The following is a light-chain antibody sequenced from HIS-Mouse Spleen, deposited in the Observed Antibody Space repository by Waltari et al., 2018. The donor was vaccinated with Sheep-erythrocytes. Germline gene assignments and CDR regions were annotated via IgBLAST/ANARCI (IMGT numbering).Light chain of an antibody. V-gene: IGLV2-14*01. Sequence: QSDLTQPASVSGSPGQSITISCTGTSRHVGGYNYVSWYQQHPGKAPKLMIYEVSNRPSGVSNRFSGSKSGNTASLTISGLQAEDEADYYCSSYTSSSTQVFGGGTKLTVL. CDR3: SSYTSSSTQV. CDR1: SRHVGGYNY. J-gene: IGLJ2*01. CDR2: EVS.